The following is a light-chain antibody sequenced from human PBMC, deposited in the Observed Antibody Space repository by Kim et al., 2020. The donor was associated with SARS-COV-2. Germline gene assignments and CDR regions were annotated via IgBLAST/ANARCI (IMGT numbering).Light chain of an antibody. Sequence: QSVLTQPPSVSGAPWQRVTISCTGSSSNIGAGYDVHWYQQLPGTAPKLLIYGHSNRPSGVPDRFSGSKSGTSASLAITGLQAEDEADYYCQSYDSSLSGSVFGGGTQLTVL. CDR2: GHS. J-gene: IGLJ7*01. CDR1: SSNIGAGYD. CDR3: QSYDSSLSGSV. V-gene: IGLV1-40*01.